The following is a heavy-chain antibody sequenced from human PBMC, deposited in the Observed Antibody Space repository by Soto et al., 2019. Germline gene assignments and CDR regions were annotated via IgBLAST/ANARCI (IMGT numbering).Heavy chain of an antibody. Sequence: QLQLQESGPGLLKPSETLSLTCTVSGDSISSGNYRWGWVRQTPGKGLEWIGNIYSTGTTYYNPSLKSRATISGDTSKNQFSLKLSIVTAADTAVYYCTRRLGYGYAMDVWGQGTAVTVSS. CDR2: IYSTGTT. V-gene: IGHV4-39*01. D-gene: IGHD1-1*01. J-gene: IGHJ6*02. CDR3: TRRLGYGYAMDV. CDR1: GDSISSGNYR.